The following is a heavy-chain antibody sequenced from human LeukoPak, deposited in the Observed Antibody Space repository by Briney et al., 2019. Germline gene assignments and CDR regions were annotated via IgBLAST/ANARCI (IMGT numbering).Heavy chain of an antibody. CDR3: ARGRPYYDFWSGHDY. J-gene: IGHJ4*02. V-gene: IGHV1-46*01. CDR1: GYTFTSYY. CDR2: INPSGGST. D-gene: IGHD3-3*01. Sequence: ASVKVSCKASGYTFTSYYMHWVRQAPGQGLEWMGIINPSGGSTSYAQKFQGGVTMTRDTSTSTVYMELSSLRSEDTAVYYCARGRPYYDFWSGHDYWGQGTLVTVSS.